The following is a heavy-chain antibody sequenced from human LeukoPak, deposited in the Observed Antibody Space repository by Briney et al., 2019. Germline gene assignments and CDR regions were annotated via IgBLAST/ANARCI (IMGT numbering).Heavy chain of an antibody. D-gene: IGHD3-16*02. V-gene: IGHV4-39*01. CDR2: IYYSGST. CDR1: GGSISSSSYY. Sequence: SETLSLTCIVSGGSISSSSYYWGWIRQPPGKGLEWIGSIYYSGSTYYNPSLKSRVTISVDTSKNQFSLKLSSVTAADTAVYYCARRRPGDYVWGSYRNGDYFDYWGQGTLVTVSS. CDR3: ARRRPGDYVWGSYRNGDYFDY. J-gene: IGHJ4*02.